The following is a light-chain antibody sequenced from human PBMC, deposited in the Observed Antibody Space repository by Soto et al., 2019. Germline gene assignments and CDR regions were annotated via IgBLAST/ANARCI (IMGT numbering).Light chain of an antibody. CDR3: QQSTKWA. V-gene: IGKV1-39*01. J-gene: IGKJ1*01. Sequence: DIQMAQSPSSLSASVGDRVTITCRASQGISTYLNWYQQKPGKAPKLLIYAASNLQSGVPSRFSGSGSETDFTLTISSLQPEDFATYSCQQSTKWALGQGTKVDIK. CDR1: QGISTY. CDR2: AAS.